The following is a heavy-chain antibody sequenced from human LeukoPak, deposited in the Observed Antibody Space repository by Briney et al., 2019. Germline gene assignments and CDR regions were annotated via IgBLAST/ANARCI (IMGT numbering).Heavy chain of an antibody. J-gene: IGHJ5*02. CDR1: GYTFTNYD. Sequence: GASVKVSCKTSGYTFTNYDINWVRQATGQGLEWMGWMNPNSGNTGYAQKFQGRVTMTRNTSISTAYMELSSLRSEDTAVYYCARPHCSSTDCHPPGCSAPGGRGPRVPVSS. D-gene: IGHD2-2*01. CDR3: ARPHCSSTDCHPPGCSAP. CDR2: MNPNSGNT. V-gene: IGHV1-8*01.